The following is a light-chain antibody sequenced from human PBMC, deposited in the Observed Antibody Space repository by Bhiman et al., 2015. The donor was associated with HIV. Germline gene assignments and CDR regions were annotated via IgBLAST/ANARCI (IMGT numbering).Light chain of an antibody. J-gene: IGLJ2*01. CDR3: SSYGGTTNWGA. CDR2: EVN. V-gene: IGLV2-14*02. Sequence: QSALTQPASVSGSPGQSITISCTGTSSDVGSYSLVSWYQQHPGKAPKLMIYEVNKRPSGVPARFSGSKSGNTASLTVSGLQDEDEADYYCSSYGGTTNWGAFGGGTKLTVL. CDR1: SSDVGSYSL.